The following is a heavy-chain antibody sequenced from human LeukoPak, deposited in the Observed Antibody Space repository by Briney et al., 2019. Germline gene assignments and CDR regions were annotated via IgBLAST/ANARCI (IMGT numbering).Heavy chain of an antibody. D-gene: IGHD3-22*01. CDR2: INQDGSVK. CDR3: ARAGTYDTTWYH. Sequence: GGSLTLSCAASGFSFSNYWMSWVRQAPGKGLEWVANINQDGSVKYYVDSVKGRFTISRDNAKNSLYLQMNSLRAEDTALYFCARAGTYDTTWYHWGQGTLVTVSS. CDR1: GFSFSNYW. V-gene: IGHV3-7*01. J-gene: IGHJ5*02.